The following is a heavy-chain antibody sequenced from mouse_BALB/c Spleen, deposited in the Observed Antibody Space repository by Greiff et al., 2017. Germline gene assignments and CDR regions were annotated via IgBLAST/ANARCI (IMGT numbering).Heavy chain of an antibody. V-gene: IGHV1S56*01. J-gene: IGHJ3*01. CDR2: IYPGNVNT. CDR3: ARSDYDVWFAY. Sequence: QVQLQQSGPELVKPGASVRISCKASGYTFTSYYIHWVKQRPGQGLEWIGWIYPGNVNTKYNEKFKGKATLTADKSSSTAYMQLSSLTSEDSAVYYCARSDYDVWFAYWGQGTLVTVSA. CDR1: GYTFTSYY. D-gene: IGHD2-4*01.